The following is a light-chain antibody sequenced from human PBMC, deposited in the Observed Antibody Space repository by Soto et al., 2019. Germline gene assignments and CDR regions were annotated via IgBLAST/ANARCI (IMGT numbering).Light chain of an antibody. J-gene: IGKJ1*01. V-gene: IGKV3-15*01. CDR2: GAS. CDR1: QSVGSN. CDR3: QQYNNWPRT. Sequence: ERGMTQSPATLSVSPGERATLSCRASQSVGSNLAWYQQKPGQAPRLLIYGASTRATGIPARFSGSGSGTEFTLTISSLQSEDFAVYYCQQYNNWPRTFGQGTKVDIK.